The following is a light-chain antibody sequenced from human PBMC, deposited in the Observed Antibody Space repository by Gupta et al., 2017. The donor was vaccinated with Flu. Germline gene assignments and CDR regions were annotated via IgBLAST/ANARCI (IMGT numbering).Light chain of an antibody. CDR3: RHDANVPRA. J-gene: IGKJ1*01. V-gene: IGKV1-27*01. Sequence: SSRSAAEGDRVTITSRACRDVSIFLAWFQQRPGKVPRLLIYATSTLHSGVPPRFSGGRSGTDCTLTISSLQPEDFASYFCRHDANVPRACGQGTKVEVK. CDR1: RDVSIF. CDR2: ATS.